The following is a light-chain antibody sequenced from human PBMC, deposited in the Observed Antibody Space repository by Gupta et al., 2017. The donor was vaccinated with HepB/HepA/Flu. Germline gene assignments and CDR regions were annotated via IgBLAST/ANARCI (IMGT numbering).Light chain of an antibody. Sequence: QAGLTQPPSVSKGLRQTATLTCTGNTKNVGDQGAAWLQHHQGHPPKLLSYRDNNRPSGISERFSASRSGNTASLTITGLQPEDEADYYCSAWDNSLSVVVFGGGTMLTVL. CDR3: SAWDNSLSVVV. CDR2: RDN. J-gene: IGLJ2*01. V-gene: IGLV10-54*01. CDR1: TKNVGDQG.